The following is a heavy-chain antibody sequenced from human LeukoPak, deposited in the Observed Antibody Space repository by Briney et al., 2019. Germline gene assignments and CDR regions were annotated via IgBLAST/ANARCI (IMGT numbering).Heavy chain of an antibody. CDR3: ARLHYADYVVAAAFDI. CDR2: IYYTGRT. V-gene: IGHV4-39*01. D-gene: IGHD4-17*01. Sequence: SETLSLTCTVSGGSISSRSYYWGWIRQPPGKGLEWIGSIYYTGRTYYNPSLKSRVTISVDTSKNQFSLKVNSVIAADTAVYYCARLHYADYVVAAAFDIWGQGTMVTVSS. J-gene: IGHJ3*02. CDR1: GGSISSRSYY.